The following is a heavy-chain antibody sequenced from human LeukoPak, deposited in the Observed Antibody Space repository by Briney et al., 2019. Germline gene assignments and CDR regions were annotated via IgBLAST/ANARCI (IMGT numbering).Heavy chain of an antibody. V-gene: IGHV4-4*07. CDR1: GGSISSYY. J-gene: IGHJ4*02. CDR2: IYTSGST. CDR3: ARSAKGIAVAGRVFDY. Sequence: SETLSLTCTVSGGSISSYYWSWIRQPAGKGLEWIGRIYTSGSTNYNPSLKSRVTMSVDTSKNQFSLKLSSVTAADTAVYYCARSAKGIAVAGRVFDYWGQGTLVTVSS. D-gene: IGHD6-19*01.